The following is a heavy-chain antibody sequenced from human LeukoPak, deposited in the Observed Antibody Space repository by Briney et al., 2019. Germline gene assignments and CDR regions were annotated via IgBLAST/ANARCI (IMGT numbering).Heavy chain of an antibody. CDR2: INPNSGGT. Sequence: GSSVKVSCKASGYTFTYRYLHWVRQAPGQALEWMGWINPNSGGTNYVQKFQGRVTMARDTSISTAYMELSSLRSDDTALYYCARGNNYGSSDYYSWFDPWGQGTLVTVSS. V-gene: IGHV1-2*02. J-gene: IGHJ5*02. D-gene: IGHD3-22*01. CDR3: ARGNNYGSSDYYSWFDP. CDR1: GYTFTYRY.